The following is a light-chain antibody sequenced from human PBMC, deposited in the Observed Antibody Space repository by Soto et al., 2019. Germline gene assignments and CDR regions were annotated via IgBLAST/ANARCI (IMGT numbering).Light chain of an antibody. CDR1: QSVSTN. Sequence: EIVMTQSPATLSVSPGERATLSCRASQSVSTNLAWYQQKPGQGPRLLIFGASTRAICIPARFSGSGSGTDFTLTLCSLQSADFAVYYCQHYNELPLTFGGGTKVEIK. V-gene: IGKV3-15*01. CDR2: GAS. J-gene: IGKJ4*01. CDR3: QHYNELPLT.